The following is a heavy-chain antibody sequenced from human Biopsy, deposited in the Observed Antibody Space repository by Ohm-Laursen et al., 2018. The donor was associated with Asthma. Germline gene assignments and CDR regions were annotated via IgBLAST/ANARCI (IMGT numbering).Heavy chain of an antibody. CDR3: ATPPVGSISYFDS. CDR2: ILPILGTS. V-gene: IGHV1-69*13. CDR1: GGTFSTFT. J-gene: IGHJ4*02. D-gene: IGHD1-26*01. Sequence: SVKVSCKASGGTFSTFTITWVRQAPEQALEWMGGILPILGTSNYAQKFQGRVTITADESTRTAYMELSSLRSEDTAVYYCATPPVGSISYFDSWGQGTLVTVSS.